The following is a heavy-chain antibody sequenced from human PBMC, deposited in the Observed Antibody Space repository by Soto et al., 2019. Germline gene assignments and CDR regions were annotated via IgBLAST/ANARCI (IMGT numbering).Heavy chain of an antibody. CDR2: ISWNSGLM. D-gene: IGHD3-22*01. V-gene: IGHV3-9*01. J-gene: IGHJ4*02. CDR1: GFTFDDYA. Sequence: PGGSLRLSCEASGFTFDDYAMQWVRQAPGKGLEWVSGISWNSGLMVYVDSVKGRFTISRDNAKNSLYLQMDSLRPEDTALYYCARDSRYYDSSGAFDYWGQGTLVTVSS. CDR3: ARDSRYYDSSGAFDY.